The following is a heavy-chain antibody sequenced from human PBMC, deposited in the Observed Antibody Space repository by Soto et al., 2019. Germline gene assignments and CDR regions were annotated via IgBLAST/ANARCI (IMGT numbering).Heavy chain of an antibody. CDR2: ISGSGGST. CDR1: GFTFSSYA. Sequence: GESLKISCAASGFTFSSYAMSWVRQAPGKGLEWVSAISGSGGSTYYADSVKGRFTISRDNSKNTLYLQMNSLRAEDTAVYYCAKPVRGVSFDAFDIWGQGTMVTVSS. CDR3: AKPVRGVSFDAFDI. V-gene: IGHV3-23*01. D-gene: IGHD3-10*01. J-gene: IGHJ3*02.